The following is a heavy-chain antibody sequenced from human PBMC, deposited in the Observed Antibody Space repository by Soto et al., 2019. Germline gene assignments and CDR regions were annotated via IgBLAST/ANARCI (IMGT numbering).Heavy chain of an antibody. V-gene: IGHV3-74*01. CDR1: GFTFNGYW. Sequence: EVQLVESGGDLVQPGGSLRLSCAASGFTFNGYWMHWVRQAPGKGLVWVSRIDTDGTSATYADSVKGRFTIFRDNPKNTLYLQMNSLRAEDTAVYYCARGRGSGSSDYCGQGTLVTVSS. CDR2: IDTDGTSA. CDR3: ARGRGSGSSDY. D-gene: IGHD3-10*01. J-gene: IGHJ4*02.